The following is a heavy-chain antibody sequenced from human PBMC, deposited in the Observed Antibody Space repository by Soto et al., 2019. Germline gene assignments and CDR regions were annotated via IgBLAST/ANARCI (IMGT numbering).Heavy chain of an antibody. D-gene: IGHD4-17*01. Sequence: ASVKVSFKASGYTFTSYAMHWVRQAPGQRLEWMGWINAGNGNTKYSQKFQGRVTITRDTSASTAYMELSSLRSEDTAVYYCSAVTSYYYYYMDVWGKGTTVTVSS. CDR1: GYTFTSYA. CDR3: SAVTSYYYYYMDV. J-gene: IGHJ6*03. V-gene: IGHV1-3*01. CDR2: INAGNGNT.